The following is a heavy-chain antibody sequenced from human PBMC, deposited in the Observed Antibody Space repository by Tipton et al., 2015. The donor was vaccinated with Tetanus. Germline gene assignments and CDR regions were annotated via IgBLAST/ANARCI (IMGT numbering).Heavy chain of an antibody. V-gene: IGHV4-59*11. J-gene: IGHJ6*02. CDR2: IDHSGNT. CDR3: TGDGYYDTSLRDYYGMDV. D-gene: IGHD3-22*01. Sequence: GLVKPSETLSLTCTVSGGSLSSLLWTWTRLSPGKGLEWIGYIDHSGNTNYNPSLRSRVTMSLDTSKNQFSLKVTSVTAADTAVYFCTGDGYYDTSLRDYYGMDVWGPGTTVTVSS. CDR1: GGSLSSLL.